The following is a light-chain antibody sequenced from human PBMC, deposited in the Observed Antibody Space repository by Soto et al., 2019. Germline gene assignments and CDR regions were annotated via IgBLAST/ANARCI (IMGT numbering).Light chain of an antibody. CDR2: QDS. V-gene: IGLV3-1*01. J-gene: IGLJ2*01. CDR3: QAWDSSTHVV. CDR1: KLGDKY. Sequence: SSELTQPPSVSVSPGQTASITCSGDKLGDKYACWYQQKPGQSPVLVIYQDSKRPSGIPERFSGSNSGNTATLTISGTQAMDEADYYCQAWDSSTHVVFGGGTKVTVL.